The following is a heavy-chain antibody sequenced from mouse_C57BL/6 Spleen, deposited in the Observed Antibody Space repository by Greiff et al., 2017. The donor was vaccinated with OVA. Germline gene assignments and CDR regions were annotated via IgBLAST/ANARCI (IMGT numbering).Heavy chain of an antibody. CDR2: IRSKSNNYAT. CDR1: GFSFNTYA. D-gene: IGHD2-1*01. V-gene: IGHV10-1*01. Sequence: EVKVVESGGGLVQPQGSLKLSCAASGFSFNTYAMNWVRQAPGKGLEWVARIRSKSNNYATYYADSVKDRFTISRDDSESMLYLQMNNLKTEDTAMYYGGRHGNWSGGAYWGQGTLVTVSA. J-gene: IGHJ3*01. CDR3: GRHGNWSGGAY.